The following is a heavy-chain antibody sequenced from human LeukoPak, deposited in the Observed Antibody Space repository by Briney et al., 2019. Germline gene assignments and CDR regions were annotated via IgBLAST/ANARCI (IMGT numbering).Heavy chain of an antibody. J-gene: IGHJ4*02. D-gene: IGHD3-9*01. CDR2: ISWNSGSI. CDR3: AKDIRYDILTGYDY. V-gene: IGHV3-9*01. Sequence: PGRSLRLSCAASGFTFDDYAVHWVRQAPGKGLEWVSGISWNSGSIGYADSVKGRFTISRDNAKNSLYLQMNSLRAEDTALYYCAKDIRYDILTGYDYWGQGTLVTVSS. CDR1: GFTFDDYA.